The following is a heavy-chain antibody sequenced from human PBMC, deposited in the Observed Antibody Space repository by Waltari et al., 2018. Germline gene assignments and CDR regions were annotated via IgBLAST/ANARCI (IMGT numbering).Heavy chain of an antibody. CDR1: GFTFSSYE. D-gene: IGHD6-13*01. V-gene: IGHV3-48*03. J-gene: IGHJ4*02. CDR3: ARDLGSGSWSYFDY. Sequence: EVQLVESGGGLVQPGGSLRLSCAASGFTFSSYEMNWVRQAPGKGLEWVSYISSSGSTIYDADSVKGRVTIARDNAKNSLYLQMNSLRAEDTAVYYCARDLGSGSWSYFDYWGQGTLVTVSS. CDR2: ISSSGSTI.